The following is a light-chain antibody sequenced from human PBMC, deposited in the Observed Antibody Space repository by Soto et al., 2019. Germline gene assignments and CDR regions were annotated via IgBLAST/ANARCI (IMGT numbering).Light chain of an antibody. CDR2: EVS. Sequence: QSVLTQPASVSGSPGQSITISCTGTSSDVGGYNYVSWYQQHPGEAPKLIIYEVSNRPSGVSNRFSGFKSDNTASLTISGLQSADEANYYCSSYTSTSTLVAFGGGTKLTVL. CDR3: SSYTSTSTLVA. CDR1: SSDVGGYNY. J-gene: IGLJ2*01. V-gene: IGLV2-14*01.